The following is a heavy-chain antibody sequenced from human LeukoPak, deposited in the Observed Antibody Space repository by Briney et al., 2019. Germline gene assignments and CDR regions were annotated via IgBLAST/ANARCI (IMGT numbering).Heavy chain of an antibody. CDR3: ARPPGIAAAWFYP. CDR1: GYSISSGYY. Sequence: SETLSLTCTVSGYSISSGYYWGWIRQPPGKGLEWIGTIDNSGSTYYNPSLKSRVTISVDTSKDQFSLTLTSVTAADTAVYYCARPPGIAAAWFYPWGQGTLVTVSS. J-gene: IGHJ5*02. D-gene: IGHD6-25*01. V-gene: IGHV4-38-2*02. CDR2: IDNSGST.